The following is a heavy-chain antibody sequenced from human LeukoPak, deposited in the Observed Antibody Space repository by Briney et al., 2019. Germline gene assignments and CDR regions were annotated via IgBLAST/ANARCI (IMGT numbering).Heavy chain of an antibody. CDR1: GYTFTSYY. D-gene: IGHD1-26*01. CDR3: ARTGSYLDRLDYYGMDV. V-gene: IGHV1-46*01. Sequence: ASVKVSCKASGYTFTSYYMHWVRQAPGQGLEWMGIINPSGGSTSYAQKFQGRVTMTTDTSTSTAYMELRSLRSDDTAVYYCARTGSYLDRLDYYGMDVWGQGTTVTVSS. CDR2: INPSGGST. J-gene: IGHJ6*02.